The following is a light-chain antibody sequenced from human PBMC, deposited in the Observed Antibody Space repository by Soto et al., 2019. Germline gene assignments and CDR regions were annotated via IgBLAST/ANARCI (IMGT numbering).Light chain of an antibody. V-gene: IGKV1-39*01. CDR2: AAS. J-gene: IGKJ1*01. Sequence: DIQMTQSPSSLSASVGDRVTITCRASQSINNYLNWFQQKPGKGPTLLIYAASSLQGGVPSRFTGRGSGTDFTLTIDNLQPEDFATYYCQQTYSVPWTFGQGTEVET. CDR3: QQTYSVPWT. CDR1: QSINNY.